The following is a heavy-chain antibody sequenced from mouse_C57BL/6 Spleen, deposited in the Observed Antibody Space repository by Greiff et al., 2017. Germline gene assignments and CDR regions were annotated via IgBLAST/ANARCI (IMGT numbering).Heavy chain of an antibody. CDR1: GFPFSSYA. CDR2: ISDVGSYT. D-gene: IGHD1-1*01. J-gene: IGHJ3*01. Sequence: EVHLVESGGGLVKPGGSLKLSCAASGFPFSSYAMSWVRQTPEKRLEWVATISDVGSYTYYTDNVKGRCTISRDNAKINLYLQMSQLKSEDTALYYCARDHFGSSAWLADWGQGTLVTVS. V-gene: IGHV5-4*01. CDR3: ARDHFGSSAWLAD.